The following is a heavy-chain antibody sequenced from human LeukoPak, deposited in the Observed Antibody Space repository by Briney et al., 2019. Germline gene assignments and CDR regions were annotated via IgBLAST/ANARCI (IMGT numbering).Heavy chain of an antibody. Sequence: GGSLRLSCAASGFTFSSYSMNWVRQAPGKGLEWVSGINWNGGSTGYADSVKGRFTISRDNAKNSLYLQMNSLRAEDTALYYCARSRSMGCSGGSCYFDYWGQGTLVTVSS. J-gene: IGHJ4*02. CDR3: ARSRSMGCSGGSCYFDY. CDR1: GFTFSSYS. D-gene: IGHD2-15*01. V-gene: IGHV3-20*04. CDR2: INWNGGST.